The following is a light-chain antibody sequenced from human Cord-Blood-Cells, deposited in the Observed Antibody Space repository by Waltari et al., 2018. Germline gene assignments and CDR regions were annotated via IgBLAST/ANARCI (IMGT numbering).Light chain of an antibody. CDR3: QQSYSTPRT. CDR1: QSISSY. J-gene: IGKJ1*01. V-gene: IGKV1-39*01. CDR2: AAA. Sequence: DIQMTQSPSSLSASVGDRVTITCRASQSISSYLNWYQQKPGKAPKLLIYAAASVTSGVPSRFSVSGSGTDFTLTISSLQPEDFATYYGQQSYSTPRTFGQGTKVEIK.